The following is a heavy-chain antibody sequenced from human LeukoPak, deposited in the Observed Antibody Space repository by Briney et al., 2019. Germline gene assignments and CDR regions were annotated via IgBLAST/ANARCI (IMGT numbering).Heavy chain of an antibody. CDR3: ARGYDGGGYFQY. Sequence: PGRSLRLSCAASGFTFNTYWMDWVRQAPGKGLEWVANIKQDGSEKLYVDSVKDRFTISRDNAKNSLYLQMNSLRAEDTAVYYCARGYDGGGYFQYWGQGTLVTVSS. J-gene: IGHJ1*01. D-gene: IGHD2-15*01. V-gene: IGHV3-7*01. CDR1: GFTFNTYW. CDR2: IKQDGSEK.